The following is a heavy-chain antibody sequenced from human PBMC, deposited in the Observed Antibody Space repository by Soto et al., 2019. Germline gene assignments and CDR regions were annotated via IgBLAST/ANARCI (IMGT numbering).Heavy chain of an antibody. CDR1: GFTVSSNY. CDR3: AREPHYYDSSGYGGDAFDI. Sequence: EVQLVESGGGLIQPGGSVRLSCAASGFTVSSNYMSWVRQAPGKGLEWVSVIYSGGSTYYADSVKGRFTISRDNSKNTLYLQMNSLRAEDTAVYYCAREPHYYDSSGYGGDAFDIWGQGTMVTVSS. V-gene: IGHV3-53*01. J-gene: IGHJ3*02. CDR2: IYSGGST. D-gene: IGHD3-22*01.